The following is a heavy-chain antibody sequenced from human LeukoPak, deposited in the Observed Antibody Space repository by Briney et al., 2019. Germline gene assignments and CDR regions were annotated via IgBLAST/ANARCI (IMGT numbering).Heavy chain of an antibody. J-gene: IGHJ4*02. D-gene: IGHD6-19*01. CDR1: GGTFSSYA. V-gene: IGHV1-69*05. Sequence: SVKVSCKASGGTFSSYAISGVRQAPGQGLEWMGRIIPIFGTANYAQKFQGRVTITTDESTSTAYMELSSLRSEDTAVYYCARDSSGWFFDYWGQGTLVTVSS. CDR2: IIPIFGTA. CDR3: ARDSSGWFFDY.